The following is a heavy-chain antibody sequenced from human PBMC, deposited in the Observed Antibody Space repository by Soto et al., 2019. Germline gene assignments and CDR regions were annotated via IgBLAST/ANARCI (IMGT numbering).Heavy chain of an antibody. Sequence: WGSLRHSYTASGFTCSNFCVHCVLQAPGKGLVWVSRLNSDGSSTNYADSVKGRFTISRDNAKNTLYLQMNSLRAEDTAVYYCARDRYSSSWYPTYGMDVWGQGTTVTVSS. CDR3: ARDRYSSSWYPTYGMDV. CDR1: GFTCSNFC. D-gene: IGHD6-13*01. V-gene: IGHV3-74*01. CDR2: LNSDGSST. J-gene: IGHJ6*02.